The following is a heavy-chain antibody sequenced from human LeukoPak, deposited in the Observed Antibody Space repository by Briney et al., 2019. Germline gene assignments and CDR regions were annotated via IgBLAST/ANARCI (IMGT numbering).Heavy chain of an antibody. CDR3: ARDPTVGGIYFDY. CDR2: IGSSSSYI. D-gene: IGHD4-23*01. J-gene: IGHJ4*02. V-gene: IGHV3-21*01. Sequence: GGSLRLSCAASGFTFSSYSMNWVRQAPGKGLEWVSSIGSSSSYIYYADSVKGRFTISRDNAKNSLYLQMNSLRAEDTAVYYCARDPTVGGIYFDYWGQGTLVTVSS. CDR1: GFTFSSYS.